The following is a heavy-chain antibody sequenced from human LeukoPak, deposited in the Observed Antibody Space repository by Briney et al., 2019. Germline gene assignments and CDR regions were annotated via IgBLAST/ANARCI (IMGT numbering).Heavy chain of an antibody. CDR2: IYYTGIT. V-gene: IGHV4-59*11. CDR1: GASMSSHY. CDR3: ARASSWDERNFDWPHWYLDL. Sequence: SETLSLTCTVSGASMSSHYWSWIRQPPGKGLEWIGYIYYTGITNHNPSLKSRVTISVDTSKNQFSLKLSFLTTADTAVYYCARASSWDERNFDWPHWYLDLWGRGTLVTVSS. D-gene: IGHD3-9*01. J-gene: IGHJ2*01.